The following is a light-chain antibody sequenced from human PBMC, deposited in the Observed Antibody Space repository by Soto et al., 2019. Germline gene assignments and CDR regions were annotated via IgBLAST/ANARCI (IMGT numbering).Light chain of an antibody. CDR1: SSDVGGYNY. CDR2: EVR. Sequence: QSALTQPASVSGSPGQSITISCTGTSSDVGGYNYVSWYQQHPGKAPKLMIFEVRNRPSGVSNRFSGSKSGNTASLTISGLQAGDEADYYCSSYTSSSTYVFGTGTKLTVL. V-gene: IGLV2-14*01. CDR3: SSYTSSSTYV. J-gene: IGLJ1*01.